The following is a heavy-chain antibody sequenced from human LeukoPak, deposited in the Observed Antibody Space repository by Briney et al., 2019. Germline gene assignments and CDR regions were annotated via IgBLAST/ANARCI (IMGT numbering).Heavy chain of an antibody. J-gene: IGHJ4*02. V-gene: IGHV3-7*03. Sequence: PGGSLRLSCAASGFTFSSYWMSWVRQAPGKGLEWVANIKQDGSEKYYVDSVKGRFTIFRDNAKNSLYLQMNSLRAEDTAVYYCARGHVLLWFGGEYYFDYWGQGTLVTVSS. CDR2: IKQDGSEK. CDR3: ARGHVLLWFGGEYYFDY. CDR1: GFTFSSYW. D-gene: IGHD3-10*01.